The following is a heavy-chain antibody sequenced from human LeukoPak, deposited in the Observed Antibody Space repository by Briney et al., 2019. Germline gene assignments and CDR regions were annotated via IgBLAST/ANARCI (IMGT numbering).Heavy chain of an antibody. CDR3: AKDLRFGESSPVGVYYYYGMDV. J-gene: IGHJ6*02. Sequence: GGSLRLSCEGSGFTFSNYWMSWVRQAPGKGLEWVAVISYDGSNKYYADSVKGRFTISRDNSKNTLYLQMNSLRAEDTAVYYCAKDLRFGESSPVGVYYYYGMDVWGQGTTVTVSS. D-gene: IGHD3-10*01. CDR2: ISYDGSNK. V-gene: IGHV3-30*18. CDR1: GFTFSNYW.